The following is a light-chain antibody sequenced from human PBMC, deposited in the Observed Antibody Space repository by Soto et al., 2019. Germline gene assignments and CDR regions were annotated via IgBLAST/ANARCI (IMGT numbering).Light chain of an antibody. J-gene: IGLJ1*01. CDR1: SSDVGGYNY. Sequence: QSVLTQPPSASGSPGQSVTISCTGTSSDVGGYNYVSWYQQHPGKAPKLMIYEVSKRPSGVPDRFSGSKSGNTASLTVSGLQAEDEADYYCSSYAGSNKPVFGTGTKDTVL. CDR3: SSYAGSNKPV. V-gene: IGLV2-8*01. CDR2: EVS.